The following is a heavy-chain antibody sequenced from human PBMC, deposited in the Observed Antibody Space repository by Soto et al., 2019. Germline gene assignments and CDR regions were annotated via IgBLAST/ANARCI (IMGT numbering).Heavy chain of an antibody. CDR1: GFSLSTSGVG. CDR2: IYWDDDK. V-gene: IGHV2-5*02. Sequence: QITLKESGPTLVKPTQTLTLTCTFSGFSLSTSGVGVGWIRQPPGKALEWLALIYWDDDKRYSPSLKSRLTITKDTSKNQVVLTMTNMDPVDTATYYCAHTEEAYYDSSGYPYYFDYWGQGTLVTVSS. D-gene: IGHD3-22*01. J-gene: IGHJ4*02. CDR3: AHTEEAYYDSSGYPYYFDY.